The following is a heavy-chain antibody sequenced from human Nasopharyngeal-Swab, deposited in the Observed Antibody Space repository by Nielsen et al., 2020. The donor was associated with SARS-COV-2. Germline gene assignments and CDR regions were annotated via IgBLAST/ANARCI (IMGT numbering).Heavy chain of an antibody. J-gene: IGHJ4*02. CDR3: ARSTSSSWYRTLDY. CDR1: GFTLSTYW. Sequence: GESLKISCAGSGFTLSTYWMSWVRQAPGKGLEWVANIKQDGSEKYYVDSVKGRFTVSRDNAKSALFLEMNSLRAEDTAVYYCARSTSSSWYRTLDYWGQGTLV. CDR2: IKQDGSEK. V-gene: IGHV3-7*03. D-gene: IGHD6-13*01.